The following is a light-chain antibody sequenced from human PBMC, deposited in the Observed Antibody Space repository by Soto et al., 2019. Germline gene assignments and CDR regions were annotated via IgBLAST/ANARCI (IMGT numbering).Light chain of an antibody. CDR2: GAS. Sequence: DIVLTQSPGTLSSSPGERATLSCRASETIVNNYLAWYQQKPGQAPRLLIYGASSRATGIPDRFSGSGSGTDFTLTISRLEPEGFAVYYCQQYDTSPATFGQGTKVEIK. V-gene: IGKV3-20*01. J-gene: IGKJ1*01. CDR3: QQYDTSPAT. CDR1: ETIVNNY.